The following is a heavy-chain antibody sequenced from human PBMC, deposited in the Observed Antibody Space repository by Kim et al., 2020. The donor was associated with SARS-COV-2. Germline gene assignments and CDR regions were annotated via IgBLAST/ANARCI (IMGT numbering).Heavy chain of an antibody. D-gene: IGHD3-22*01. Sequence: GGSLRLSCVVSGSPFSGHGMHWVRQAPGKGLEWVAVISHDGAEKDYADSVKGRFIVSKDNSKNALFLQMDRLRAEDTALYYCARWAGDRNGGYALDYWG. CDR2: ISHDGAEK. CDR1: GSPFSGHG. CDR3: ARWAGDRNGGYALDY. V-gene: IGHV3-30*03. J-gene: IGHJ4*01.